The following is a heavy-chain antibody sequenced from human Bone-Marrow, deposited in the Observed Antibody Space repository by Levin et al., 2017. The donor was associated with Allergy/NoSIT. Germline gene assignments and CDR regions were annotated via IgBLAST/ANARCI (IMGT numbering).Heavy chain of an antibody. D-gene: IGHD3-10*01. CDR2: INYSGIS. CDR1: GGSISNTFYY. J-gene: IGHJ3*01. CDR3: VRPPWELRVGAAFDL. Sequence: SETLSLTCTVSGGSISNTFYYWGWIRQPPGKGLEWIGSINYSGISYHNPSLESRVTISVDTTKNQFSLKLTSVTAADTAVYHCVRPPWELRVGAAFDLWGQGTMVTVSS. V-gene: IGHV4-39*01.